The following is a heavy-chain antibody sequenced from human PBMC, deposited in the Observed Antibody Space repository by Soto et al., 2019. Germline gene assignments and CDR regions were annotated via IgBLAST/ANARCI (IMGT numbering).Heavy chain of an antibody. V-gene: IGHV3-23*01. CDR1: GLTFSSYL. CDR2: ISGSGANT. Sequence: GGSLRLSCAASGLTFSSYLMNWVRHAPGKGLEWVSAISGSGANTDYADSVKGRFTISRDNSKNTLYLQMNSLRAEDTALYYCAKDLHYYGMDVWGQGTTVTVS. J-gene: IGHJ6*02. CDR3: AKDLHYYGMDV.